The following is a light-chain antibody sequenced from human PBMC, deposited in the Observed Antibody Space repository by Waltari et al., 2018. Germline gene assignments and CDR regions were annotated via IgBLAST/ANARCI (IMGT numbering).Light chain of an antibody. V-gene: IGKV3D-15*01. Sequence: EVILTQSPATLSVSPGESATPSCRASLSVGGNLAWYQQKPGQAPRLLIYGASTRATGIPARFSGSGSETDFTLTISGLESEDFALYFCHQYNNWNSFGQGTKLEIK. CDR1: LSVGGN. CDR2: GAS. J-gene: IGKJ2*03. CDR3: HQYNNWNS.